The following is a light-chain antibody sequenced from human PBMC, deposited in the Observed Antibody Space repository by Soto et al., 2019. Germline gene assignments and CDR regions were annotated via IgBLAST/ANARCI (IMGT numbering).Light chain of an antibody. V-gene: IGKV3-11*01. CDR3: QQRSDWPWT. Sequence: EIVLTRSPATQSLSPGERATLSCRASQSVSNYLAWYQQKPGQAPRLLMYEASTRATGIPARFSGGGSGTDFTLTISSLEPEDFAVYYCQQRSDWPWTFGQGTKVDI. J-gene: IGKJ1*01. CDR2: EAS. CDR1: QSVSNY.